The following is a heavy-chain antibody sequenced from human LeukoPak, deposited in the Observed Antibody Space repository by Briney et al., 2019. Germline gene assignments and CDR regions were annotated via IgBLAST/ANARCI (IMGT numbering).Heavy chain of an antibody. V-gene: IGHV3-30*02. CDR2: IRYDGSNK. J-gene: IGHJ4*02. Sequence: PGGSLRPSCAASGFTFSNYGMHWVRQAPGKGLEWVTFIRYDGSNKYYADSVKGRFTISRDNSKNTLYLQMNSLRAEDTAVYYCAKGGDDSIDYWGQGTLVTVSS. D-gene: IGHD3-10*01. CDR3: AKGGDDSIDY. CDR1: GFTFSNYG.